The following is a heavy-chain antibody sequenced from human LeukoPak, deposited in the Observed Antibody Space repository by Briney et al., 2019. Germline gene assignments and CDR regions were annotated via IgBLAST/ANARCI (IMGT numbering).Heavy chain of an antibody. CDR3: ATKLPIRFSGSYYVRFLGNAFDI. CDR2: FDPEDGET. J-gene: IGHJ3*02. Sequence: ASVKVSRKVSGYTLTELSMHWVRQAPGKGLEWMGGFDPEDGETIYAQKFQGRVTMTEDTSTDTAYMELSSLRSEDTAVYYCATKLPIRFSGSYYVRFLGNAFDIWGQGTMVTVSS. D-gene: IGHD1-26*01. V-gene: IGHV1-24*01. CDR1: GYTLTELS.